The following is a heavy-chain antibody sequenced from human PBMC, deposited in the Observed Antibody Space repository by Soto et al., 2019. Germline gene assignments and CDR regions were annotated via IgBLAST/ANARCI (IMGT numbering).Heavy chain of an antibody. CDR1: GYTFTSYA. CDR2: INAGNGNT. CDR3: ARGESVVGDY. J-gene: IGHJ4*02. Sequence: ASVKVSCKASGYTFTSYAMHWVRQAPGQRLEWMGWINAGNGNTKCSQKFQDRVTITRDTSASTAYMELSSLRSEDTAVYYCARGESVVGDYWGQGTLVTV. V-gene: IGHV1-3*01. D-gene: IGHD2-15*01.